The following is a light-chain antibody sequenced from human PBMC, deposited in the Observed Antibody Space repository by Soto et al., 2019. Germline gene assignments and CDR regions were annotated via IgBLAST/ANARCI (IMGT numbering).Light chain of an antibody. J-gene: IGKJ1*01. CDR1: QSVSSNY. CDR3: QQYGSSPQT. CDR2: GAS. Sequence: EIVLTQSPGALSLSPGERATLSCRASQSVSSNYLAWYQHKPGQAPRLLIYGASNRATGIPDRFSGSGSGRDFTLTISRLEPEDFAVYYCQQYGSSPQTFGQGTKVEIK. V-gene: IGKV3-20*01.